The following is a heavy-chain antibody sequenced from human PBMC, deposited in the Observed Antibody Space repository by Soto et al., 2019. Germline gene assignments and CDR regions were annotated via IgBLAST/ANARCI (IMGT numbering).Heavy chain of an antibody. CDR2: ISWKGAGI. Sequence: EVQLVESGGGLVQPGRSLRLSCEASGFTFDDFAMHWVRQGPGKGLEWVSGISWKGAGIDYADSVKGRFTISRDNAKNTLYLQMDSLRAEDTAVYYCARGTSGYSFWGQGTLVTVSS. V-gene: IGHV3-9*01. CDR3: ARGTSGYSF. D-gene: IGHD3-22*01. J-gene: IGHJ4*02. CDR1: GFTFDDFA.